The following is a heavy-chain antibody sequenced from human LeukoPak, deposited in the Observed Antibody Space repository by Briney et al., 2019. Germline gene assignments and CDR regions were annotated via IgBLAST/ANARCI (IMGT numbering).Heavy chain of an antibody. CDR3: ATGQVDYFYYMDV. CDR1: GGSISSHY. Sequence: PSETLSLTCSVSGGSISSHYWSWIRQPPGKGPEWIGYIYYSGAINYNPSLISRVTISVDTSKNQFTLKVTSVTAADTAVYYCATGQVDYFYYMDVWGKGTTVTVSS. V-gene: IGHV4-59*11. CDR2: IYYSGAI. J-gene: IGHJ6*03.